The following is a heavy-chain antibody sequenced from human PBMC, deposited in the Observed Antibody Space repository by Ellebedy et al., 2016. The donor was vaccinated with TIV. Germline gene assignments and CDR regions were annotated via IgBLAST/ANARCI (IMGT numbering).Heavy chain of an antibody. CDR3: VRDLLWSFDI. CDR1: ASPSSTIV. Sequence: PGGSLRLSCSASASPSSTIVFTRVRQAPGTGLEGVSYFPRDSDAMSYADSVTGRSTISRDNAKNSLYLQINSLRDADTAVYYCVRDLLWSFDIWGQGTVVTVSS. J-gene: IGHJ3*02. D-gene: IGHD2-8*02. V-gene: IGHV3-48*02. CDR2: FPRDSDAM.